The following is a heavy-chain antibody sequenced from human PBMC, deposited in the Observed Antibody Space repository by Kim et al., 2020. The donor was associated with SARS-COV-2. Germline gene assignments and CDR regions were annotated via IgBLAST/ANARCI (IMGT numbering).Heavy chain of an antibody. CDR3: ARVPWELLSGNYFDY. D-gene: IGHD1-26*01. J-gene: IGHJ4*02. V-gene: IGHV1-18*01. Sequence: QKLQGRVTMTTDTATSTAYMELRSLRSDDTAVYYCARVPWELLSGNYFDYWGQGTLVTVSS.